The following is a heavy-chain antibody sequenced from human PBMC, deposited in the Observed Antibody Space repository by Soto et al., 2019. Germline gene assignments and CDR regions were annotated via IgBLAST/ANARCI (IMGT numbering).Heavy chain of an antibody. D-gene: IGHD3-22*01. J-gene: IGHJ6*02. V-gene: IGHV3-64D*06. Sequence: GSLRLSCSSSGFPFSSYPMHWVRQAPGKGLEYVSAISSNGGSTYYADSVKDRFTISRDNSKNTLYLQMSSLRAEDTAVYYCASFYYDSSGYLPSPYYYYYGMDVWGQG. CDR2: ISSNGGST. CDR3: ASFYYDSSGYLPSPYYYYYGMDV. CDR1: GFPFSSYP.